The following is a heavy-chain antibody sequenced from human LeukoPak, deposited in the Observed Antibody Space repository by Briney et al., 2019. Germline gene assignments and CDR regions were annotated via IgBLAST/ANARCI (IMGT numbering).Heavy chain of an antibody. Sequence: SETLSLTCTVSGCSISSCHWSWIRQPAGKGLEWIGRIYSSGGTNYNPSLKSRVTISVDKSKNQFSLKLSSVSAADTAVYYCASGGPRDCSSTSCYDHYWGQGTLVTVSS. CDR3: ASGGPRDCSSTSCYDHY. CDR2: IYSSGGT. J-gene: IGHJ4*02. V-gene: IGHV4-4*07. CDR1: GCSISSCH. D-gene: IGHD2-2*01.